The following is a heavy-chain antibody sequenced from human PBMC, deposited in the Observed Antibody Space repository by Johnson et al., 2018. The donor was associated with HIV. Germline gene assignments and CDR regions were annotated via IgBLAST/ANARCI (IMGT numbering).Heavy chain of an antibody. CDR1: GFTFSSYA. J-gene: IGHJ3*02. CDR2: ISGSGGGT. Sequence: VQLVESGGGLVQPGGSLRLSCAASGFTFSSYAMTWVRQAPGKGLEWVAGISGSGGGTYYADSVKGRFTISRDNSKNTVFLQMSSLRADDTAVYYCAKEGPRRSSWSDAFDIWGQGTMVTVSS. CDR3: AKEGPRRSSWSDAFDI. V-gene: IGHV3-23*04. D-gene: IGHD6-13*01.